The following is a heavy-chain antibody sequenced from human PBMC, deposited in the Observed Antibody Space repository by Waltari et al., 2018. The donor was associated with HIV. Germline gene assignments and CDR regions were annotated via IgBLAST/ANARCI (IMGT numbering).Heavy chain of an antibody. CDR3: ARDRARTTDYYYYGMDV. CDR1: GYTFTGYY. J-gene: IGHJ6*02. D-gene: IGHD1-7*01. V-gene: IGHV1-2*02. Sequence: QVQLVQSGAEVKKPGASVKVSCKASGYTFTGYYMHWVRQAPGQGLEWMGWINRNSGGTNDAQKFQGRVTMTSDTSISTAYMELSRLRSDDTAVYYCARDRARTTDYYYYGMDVWGQGTTVTVSS. CDR2: INRNSGGT.